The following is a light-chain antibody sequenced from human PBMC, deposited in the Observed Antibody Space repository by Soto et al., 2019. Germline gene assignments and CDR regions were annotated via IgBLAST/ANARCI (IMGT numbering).Light chain of an antibody. CDR3: QQYNNWPPYT. J-gene: IGKJ2*01. Sequence: EIVMTQSPATLSVSPGERATLSCRASQSVSSNLAWYQQKPGQAPRLLICDASTRATGIPARFSGSGSGTEFTLTISSLQSEDFAVYYCQQYNNWPPYTFGQGTKLEIK. CDR1: QSVSSN. V-gene: IGKV3-15*01. CDR2: DAS.